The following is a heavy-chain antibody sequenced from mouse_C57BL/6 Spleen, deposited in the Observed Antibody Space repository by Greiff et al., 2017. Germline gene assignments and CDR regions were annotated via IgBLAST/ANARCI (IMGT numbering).Heavy chain of an antibody. CDR1: GYTFTSYW. CDR2: IDPSDSYT. V-gene: IGHV1-69*01. Sequence: QVQLKHPGAELVMPGASVKLSCKASGYTFTSYWMHWVKQRPGQGLEWIGEIDPSDSYTNYNQKFKGKSTLTVDKSSSTAYMQLSSLTSEDSAVYYCARWLLAMDYWGQGTSVTVSS. CDR3: ARWLLAMDY. D-gene: IGHD2-3*01. J-gene: IGHJ4*01.